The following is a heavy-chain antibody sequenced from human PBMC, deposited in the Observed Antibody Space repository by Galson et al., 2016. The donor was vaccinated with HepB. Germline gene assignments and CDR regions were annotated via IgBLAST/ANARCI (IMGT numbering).Heavy chain of an antibody. CDR2: ISFDGRNS. CDR3: ARSAAGRTATTTLA. D-gene: IGHD4-17*01. V-gene: IGHV3-30*03. CDR1: GFTFNNYG. Sequence: SLRLSCAASGFTFNNYGMQWVRQSPGKGLEWVAGISFDGRNSYYADSVEGRFIISRDSSKKTVYLQMNSLRSKDTAVYYCARSAAGRTATTTLAWGQGILVTVSS. J-gene: IGHJ5*02.